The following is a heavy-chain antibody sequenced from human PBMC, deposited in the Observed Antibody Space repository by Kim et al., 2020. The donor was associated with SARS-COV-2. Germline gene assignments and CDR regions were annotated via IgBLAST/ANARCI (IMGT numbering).Heavy chain of an antibody. Sequence: GGSLRLSCAASGFTFSSYGMHWVRQAPGKGLEWVAVIWYDGSNKYYADSVKGRFTISRDNSKNTLYLQMNSLRAEDTAVYYCARVLERRRWVLYGMDVWGQGTTVTVSS. CDR2: IWYDGSNK. D-gene: IGHD1-1*01. V-gene: IGHV3-33*01. CDR1: GFTFSSYG. J-gene: IGHJ6*02. CDR3: ARVLERRRWVLYGMDV.